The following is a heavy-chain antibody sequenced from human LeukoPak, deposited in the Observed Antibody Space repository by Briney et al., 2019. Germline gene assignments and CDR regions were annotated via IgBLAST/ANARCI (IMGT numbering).Heavy chain of an antibody. V-gene: IGHV3-21*01. CDR2: ISSSSSYL. J-gene: IGHJ4*02. D-gene: IGHD2-15*01. Sequence: PGGSLRLSCAASGFTFSSYSMNWVRQAPGKGLEWVSSISSSSSYLYYADSVKGRFTISRDNAKNSLYLQMNSLRAEDTAVYYCARDLGVVVAAPFDYWGQGTLVTVSS. CDR1: GFTFSSYS. CDR3: ARDLGVVVAAPFDY.